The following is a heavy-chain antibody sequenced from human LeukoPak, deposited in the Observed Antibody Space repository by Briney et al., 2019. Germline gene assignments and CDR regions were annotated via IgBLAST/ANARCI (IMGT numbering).Heavy chain of an antibody. CDR1: GFTFSSYW. J-gene: IGHJ4*02. V-gene: IGHV3-7*01. CDR2: IKQDGSEK. Sequence: GGSLRLSCAASGFTFSSYWMSWVRQAPGKGLEWVANIKQDGSEKYYVDSVKGRFTISRDNSKNTLYLQMNSLRPEDTAVYYCAKDPRDHSYGWSWRYFDYWGQGTLVTVSS. CDR3: AKDPRDHSYGWSWRYFDY. D-gene: IGHD5-18*01.